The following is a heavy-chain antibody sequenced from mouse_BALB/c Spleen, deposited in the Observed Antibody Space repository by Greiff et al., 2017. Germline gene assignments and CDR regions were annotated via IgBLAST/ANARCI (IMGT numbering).Heavy chain of an antibody. CDR3: ARVRDYYAMDY. Sequence: DLVKPGASVKLSCKASGYTFTSYWIHWIKQRPGQGLEWIGRIAPGSGSTYYNEMFKGKATLTVDTSSSTAYIQLSSLSSEDSAVYFCARVRDYYAMDYWGQGTSVTVSS. J-gene: IGHJ4*01. CDR1: GYTFTSYW. CDR2: IAPGSGST. V-gene: IGHV1S41*01. D-gene: IGHD3-3*01.